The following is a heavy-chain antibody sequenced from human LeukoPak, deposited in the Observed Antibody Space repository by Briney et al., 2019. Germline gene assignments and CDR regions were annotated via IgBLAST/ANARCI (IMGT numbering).Heavy chain of an antibody. J-gene: IGHJ4*02. CDR2: ISSSGGNT. V-gene: IGHV3-23*01. D-gene: IGHD6-13*01. Sequence: GGSLRLSCAASGFTFSSHAMSWVRQAPGKGLEWVSSISSSGGNTYYADSVKGRFTISRDNSKNTLYLQMNSLRAEDTAVYYCAKGGDYSKSPLASWGQGTLVTVSS. CDR1: GFTFSSHA. CDR3: AKGGDYSKSPLAS.